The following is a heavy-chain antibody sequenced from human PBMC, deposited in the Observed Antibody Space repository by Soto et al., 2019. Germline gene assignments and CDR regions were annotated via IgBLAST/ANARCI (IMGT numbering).Heavy chain of an antibody. Sequence: EAQLLESGGGLVQPGGSLRLSCEASGFTFSTYAMSWVRQAPGKGLEWVSALTPSGGETFYADSVKGRFTISRDNAKNSLYLQMNSLRAEDTAVYYCARDPLDYYGSGSRDYWGQGTLVTVSS. CDR1: GFTFSTYA. V-gene: IGHV3-23*01. CDR2: LTPSGGET. CDR3: ARDPLDYYGSGSRDY. D-gene: IGHD3-10*01. J-gene: IGHJ4*02.